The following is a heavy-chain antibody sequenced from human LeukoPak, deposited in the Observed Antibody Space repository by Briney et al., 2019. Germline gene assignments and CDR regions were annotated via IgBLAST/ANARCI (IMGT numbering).Heavy chain of an antibody. CDR3: ARGLNCSSTSCYVFDI. CDR1: GFTVSSNY. CDR2: IYSGGST. V-gene: IGHV3-66*01. Sequence: GGSLRLSCAASGFTVSSNYMSWVRQAPGKGLEWVSVIYSGGSTYYADSVKGRFTISRDNSKNTLYLQMNSLRAEDTAVYYCARGLNCSSTSCYVFDIWGQGTMVTVSS. J-gene: IGHJ3*02. D-gene: IGHD2-2*01.